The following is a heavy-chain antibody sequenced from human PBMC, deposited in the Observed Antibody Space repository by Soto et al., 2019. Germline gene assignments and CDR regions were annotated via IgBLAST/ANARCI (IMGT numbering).Heavy chain of an antibody. CDR3: ARKTYSYGYYFDY. CDR1: GFTFSNYY. CDR2: ISSSYI. D-gene: IGHD5-18*01. J-gene: IGHJ4*02. V-gene: IGHV3-21*01. Sequence: PGGSLRLSCAASGFTFSNYYMHWVRQAPGKGPVWVSRISSSYIYYADSVKGRFTISRDNAKNSLYLQMNSLRAEDTAVYYCARKTYSYGYYFDYWGQGTLVTVSS.